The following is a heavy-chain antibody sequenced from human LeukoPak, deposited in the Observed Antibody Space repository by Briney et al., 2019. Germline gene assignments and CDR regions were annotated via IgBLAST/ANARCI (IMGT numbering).Heavy chain of an antibody. CDR3: ARRRTATGD. CDR2: IYYSGST. CDR1: GGSISSYY. V-gene: IGHV4-59*01. J-gene: IGHJ4*02. D-gene: IGHD5-18*01. Sequence: KPSETLSLTCTVSGGSISSYYWSWIRQPPGKGLEWIGYIYYSGSTNYNPSLKSRVTISVDTSKNQFSLKLSSVTAADTAVYYCARRRTATGDWGQGTLVTVSS.